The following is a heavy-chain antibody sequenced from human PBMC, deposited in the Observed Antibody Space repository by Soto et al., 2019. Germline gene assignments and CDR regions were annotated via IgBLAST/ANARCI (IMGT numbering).Heavy chain of an antibody. D-gene: IGHD5-18*01. J-gene: IGHJ3*02. V-gene: IGHV3-33*01. Sequence: GGSLRLSCAASGFTFSSYGMHWVRQAPGKGLEWVAVIWYDGSNKYYADSVKGRFTISRDNSKNTLYLQMNSLRAEDTAVYYCARDGDTAMVRSDAFDIWGQGTMVTVSS. CDR1: GFTFSSYG. CDR2: IWYDGSNK. CDR3: ARDGDTAMVRSDAFDI.